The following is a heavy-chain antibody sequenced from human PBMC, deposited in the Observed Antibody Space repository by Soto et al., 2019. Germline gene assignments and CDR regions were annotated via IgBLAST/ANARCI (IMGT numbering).Heavy chain of an antibody. CDR2: INAGNGNT. Sequence: QVQLVQSGAEVKKPGASVKVSCKASGYTFTSYAMHWVRQAPGQRLEWMGWINAGNGNTKYSQKFQGRVTITRDTSAGTAYMELSSLRSEDTAVYYCARDGMPVAGHFDYWGQGTLVTVSS. V-gene: IGHV1-3*01. CDR1: GYTFTSYA. J-gene: IGHJ4*02. CDR3: ARDGMPVAGHFDY. D-gene: IGHD6-19*01.